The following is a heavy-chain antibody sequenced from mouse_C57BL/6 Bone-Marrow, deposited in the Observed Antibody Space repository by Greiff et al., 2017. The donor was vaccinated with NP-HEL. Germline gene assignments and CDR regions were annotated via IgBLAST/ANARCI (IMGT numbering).Heavy chain of an antibody. CDR1: GYTFTDYY. D-gene: IGHD4-1*01. CDR3: GPGTRGYFDY. J-gene: IGHJ2*01. CDR2: INPNNGGT. V-gene: IGHV1-26*01. Sequence: VQLQQSGPELVKPGASVKISCKASGYTFTDYYMNWVKQSHGKSLEWIGDINPNNGGTSYNQKFKGKATLTVDKSSSTAYMELRSLTSEDSAVYYCGPGTRGYFDYWGQGTTLTVSS.